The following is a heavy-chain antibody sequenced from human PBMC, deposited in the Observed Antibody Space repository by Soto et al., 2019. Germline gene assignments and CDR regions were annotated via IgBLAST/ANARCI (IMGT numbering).Heavy chain of an antibody. Sequence: EVQLVESGGGLVKPGGSLRLSCAASGFTFSSYSMNWVRQAPGKGLEWVSSISSSSSYIYYADSVKGRFTISRDNAKNSLYLQMNSLRAEDTAVYYCARDTGGDAAPYYYGMDVWGQGTTVTVSS. CDR2: ISSSSSYI. CDR1: GFTFSSYS. D-gene: IGHD4-17*01. CDR3: ARDTGGDAAPYYYGMDV. V-gene: IGHV3-21*01. J-gene: IGHJ6*02.